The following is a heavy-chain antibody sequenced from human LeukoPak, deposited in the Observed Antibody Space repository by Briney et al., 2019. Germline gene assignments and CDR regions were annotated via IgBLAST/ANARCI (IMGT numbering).Heavy chain of an antibody. V-gene: IGHV4-39*07. CDR2: IYYSGST. Sequence: SETLSLTCTVSGGSISSSSYYWGWIRQPAGKGLEWIESIYYSGSTYYNPSLKSRVTISVDTSKNQFSLKLSSVTAADTAVYYCAREGLRLGELSSSQGGDAFDIWGQGTMVTVSS. D-gene: IGHD3-16*02. CDR1: GGSISSSSYY. CDR3: AREGLRLGELSSSQGGDAFDI. J-gene: IGHJ3*02.